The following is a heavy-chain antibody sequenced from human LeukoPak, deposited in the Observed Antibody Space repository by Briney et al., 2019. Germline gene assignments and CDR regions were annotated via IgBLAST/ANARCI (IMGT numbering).Heavy chain of an antibody. J-gene: IGHJ5*02. CDR3: AKVGIVVVVAAPTSNWFDP. D-gene: IGHD2-15*01. Sequence: PGGSLRLPCAASGFTFSSYAMSWVRQAPGKGLEWVSAISGRGGSTYYADSVKGRFTISRDNSKNTLYLQMNSLRAEDTAVYYCAKVGIVVVVAAPTSNWFDPWGQGTLVTVSS. V-gene: IGHV3-23*01. CDR2: ISGRGGST. CDR1: GFTFSSYA.